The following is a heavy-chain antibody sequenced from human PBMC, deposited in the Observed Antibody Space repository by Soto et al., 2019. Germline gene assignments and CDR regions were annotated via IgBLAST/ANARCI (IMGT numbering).Heavy chain of an antibody. CDR2: FYHSGST. V-gene: IGHV4-4*02. CDR1: GGSISSSNW. Sequence: QVQLQESGPGLVKPSGTLSLTCAVSGGSISSSNWWSWVRRPPGRGRGWMGEFYHSGSTTSTPSLKSGVTISVDKSKIQFSLKLSSVTAADTAVYYCAREIVSSGWGGFDPWGQGTLVTVSS. J-gene: IGHJ5*02. CDR3: AREIVSSGWGGFDP. D-gene: IGHD6-19*01.